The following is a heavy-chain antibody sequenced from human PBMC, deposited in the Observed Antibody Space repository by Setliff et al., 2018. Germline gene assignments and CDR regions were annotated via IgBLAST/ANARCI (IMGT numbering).Heavy chain of an antibody. Sequence: ASVKVSCKASGYTFTGYYMHWVRQAPGQGLEWMGWMNPNSGGTNYAQKFQGRVTMTRDTSISTAYMELSRLRSDDTAVYYCARVQWELYAFDIWGQGTMVTVSS. CDR3: ARVQWELYAFDI. CDR1: GYTFTGYY. V-gene: IGHV1-2*02. CDR2: MNPNSGGT. J-gene: IGHJ3*02. D-gene: IGHD1-26*01.